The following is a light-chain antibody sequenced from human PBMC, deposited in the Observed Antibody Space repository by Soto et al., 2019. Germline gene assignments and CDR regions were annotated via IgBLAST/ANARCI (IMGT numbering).Light chain of an antibody. CDR1: QSVNSY. Sequence: EIVMTQSPVTVSVSPGERATLSCKASQSVNSYLAWYQQKPGQSPRLLIYTASNRATGVPARFSGSGSGTQFTLTINSLQSEDFAVYHCQQYNNWPYTFGQGTKVDI. CDR2: TAS. J-gene: IGKJ2*01. CDR3: QQYNNWPYT. V-gene: IGKV3-15*01.